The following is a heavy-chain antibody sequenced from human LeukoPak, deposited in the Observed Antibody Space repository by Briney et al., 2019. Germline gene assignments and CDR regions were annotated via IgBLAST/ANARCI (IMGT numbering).Heavy chain of an antibody. CDR3: ARRGVGKAFDH. CDR1: GVSINSGDYY. CDR2: NHYSGSS. D-gene: IGHD3-10*01. V-gene: IGHV4-31*03. J-gene: IGHJ5*02. Sequence: SETLSLTCTVSGVSINSGDYYWSWIRQHPGKGLEWIGYNHYSGSSYYIPSLKSRVTISLDTSKNQFSLELTSVTAADTAVYYCARRGVGKAFDHWGQGTLLTVSS.